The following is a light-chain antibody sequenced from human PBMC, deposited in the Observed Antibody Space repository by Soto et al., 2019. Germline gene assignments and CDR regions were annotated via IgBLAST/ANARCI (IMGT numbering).Light chain of an antibody. Sequence: VMPQSPAPLSVSPGARPTLSCRAIQSVSNNYLAWYQQKHGETPRLLIYDASNRATGIPDRFSGSGSGTDFTLTISSLQPEDFAIYYCQQTYTTHAITFGQGTRLEIK. CDR3: QQTYTTHAIT. V-gene: IGKV3D-20*02. CDR2: DAS. J-gene: IGKJ5*01. CDR1: QSVSNNY.